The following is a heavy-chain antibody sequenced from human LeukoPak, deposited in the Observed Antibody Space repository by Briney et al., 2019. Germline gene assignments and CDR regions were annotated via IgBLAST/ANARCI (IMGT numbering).Heavy chain of an antibody. CDR3: ARDRREGFDCSSTSCPYYYSGMDV. V-gene: IGHV3-11*06. Sequence: GGSLRLSCAASGFTFSDYYMSWIRQAPGKGLEWVSYISLSSTYTNYADSVKGRFTISRDNPKNSLYLQMSGLRAEDTAVYYCARDRREGFDCSSTSCPYYYSGMDVWGQGTTVTVSS. CDR2: ISLSSTYT. J-gene: IGHJ6*02. D-gene: IGHD2-2*01. CDR1: GFTFSDYY.